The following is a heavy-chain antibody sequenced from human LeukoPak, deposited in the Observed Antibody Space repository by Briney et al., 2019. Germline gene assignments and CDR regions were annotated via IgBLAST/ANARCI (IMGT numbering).Heavy chain of an antibody. V-gene: IGHV4-59*01. CDR3: ARVSYDTSRSFAH. Sequence: PSETLSLTCTVSGGSISSYYWSWIRQPPGKGLEWIGYIYYSGSTNYNPSLKSRVTISVDTSKNQFSLKLSSVTAADTAVYYCARVSYDTSRSFAHWGQGTLVTVSS. D-gene: IGHD3-22*01. CDR2: IYYSGST. CDR1: GGSISSYY. J-gene: IGHJ4*02.